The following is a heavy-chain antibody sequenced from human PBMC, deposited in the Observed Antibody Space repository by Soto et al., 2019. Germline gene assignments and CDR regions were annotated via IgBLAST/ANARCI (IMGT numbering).Heavy chain of an antibody. CDR3: ASLLGYCSSTSCYFSAFDI. CDR2: IHYSGST. D-gene: IGHD2-2*01. Sequence: SETLSLTCTVSGGSISSSSYYWGWIRQPPGKGLEWIGNIHYSGSTYYNPSLKSRVTISVDTSKNQFSLKLSSVTAADTAVYYCASLLGYCSSTSCYFSAFDIWGQGTMVTVSS. CDR1: GGSISSSSYY. V-gene: IGHV4-39*01. J-gene: IGHJ3*02.